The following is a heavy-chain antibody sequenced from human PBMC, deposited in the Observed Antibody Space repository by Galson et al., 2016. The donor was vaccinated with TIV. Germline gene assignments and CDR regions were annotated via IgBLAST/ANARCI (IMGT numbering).Heavy chain of an antibody. CDR2: IHWSSSTT. CDR1: GFTFDAYA. Sequence: SLRLSCAAAGFTFDAYAMHWVRQAPGKGLEWVSGIHWSSSTTGYADSVKGRFTVSRDDSKNTLYLQMNGLRRDDSAVYYCASGVVAHTYYFYGMYVWGQGTTVTVSS. V-gene: IGHV3-9*01. CDR3: ASGVVAHTYYFYGMYV. J-gene: IGHJ6*02. D-gene: IGHD2-15*01.